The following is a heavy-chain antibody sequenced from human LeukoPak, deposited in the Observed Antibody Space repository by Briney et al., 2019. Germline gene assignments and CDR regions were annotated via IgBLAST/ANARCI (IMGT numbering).Heavy chain of an antibody. D-gene: IGHD3-22*01. CDR2: IYYSGST. Sequence: SETLSLTCTVSGGSISSSGYFWGWIRQPPVKGLEGMEHIYYSGSTYFNPSLESRVTISIDTSKNQFSLNLSSVTAADTAAYYCAREAVSWSYDSSGRPFDYWGQGTLVTVSS. J-gene: IGHJ4*02. CDR3: AREAVSWSYDSSGRPFDY. CDR1: GGSISSSGYF. V-gene: IGHV4-39*07.